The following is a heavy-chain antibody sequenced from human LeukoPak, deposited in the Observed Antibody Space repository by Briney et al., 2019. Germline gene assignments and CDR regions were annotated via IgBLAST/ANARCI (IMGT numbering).Heavy chain of an antibody. CDR3: AKDLQPGGYYYYGMDV. CDR1: GFTFSSYG. Sequence: GGSLRLSCAAPGFTFSSYGMHWVRQAPGKGLEWVAVISYDGSNKYYADSVKGRFTISRDNSKNTLYLQMNSLRAEDTAVYYCAKDLQPGGYYYYGMDVWGQGTTVTVSS. CDR2: ISYDGSNK. D-gene: IGHD1-1*01. J-gene: IGHJ6*02. V-gene: IGHV3-30*18.